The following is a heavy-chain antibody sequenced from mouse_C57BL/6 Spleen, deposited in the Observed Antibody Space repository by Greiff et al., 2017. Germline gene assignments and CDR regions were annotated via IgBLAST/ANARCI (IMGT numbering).Heavy chain of an antibody. CDR1: GFTFSSYA. CDR3: TRNETGTGFDY. V-gene: IGHV5-9-1*02. D-gene: IGHD4-1*01. J-gene: IGHJ2*01. Sequence: EVMLVESGAGLVKPGGSLKLSCAASGFTFSSYAMSWVRQTPEKGLEWVAYISSGGAYIYYADTVKGRFTISRDNARNTLYLQMSRLKSEDTAMYSSTRNETGTGFDYWGQGTTLTVSS. CDR2: ISSGGAYI.